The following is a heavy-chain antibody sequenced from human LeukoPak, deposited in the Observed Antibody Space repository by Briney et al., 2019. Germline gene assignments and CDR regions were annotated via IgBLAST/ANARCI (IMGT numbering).Heavy chain of an antibody. CDR2: IIPIFGTA. D-gene: IGHD4-23*01. Sequence: GASVKVSCKASGGTFSSYAISWVRQAPGQGLEWMGGIIPIFGTANYAQKFQGRVTMTEDTSTDTAYMELSSLRSEDTAVYYCATLGYGGHGYFQHWGQGTLVTVSS. CDR3: ATLGYGGHGYFQH. CDR1: GGTFSSYA. V-gene: IGHV1-69*06. J-gene: IGHJ1*01.